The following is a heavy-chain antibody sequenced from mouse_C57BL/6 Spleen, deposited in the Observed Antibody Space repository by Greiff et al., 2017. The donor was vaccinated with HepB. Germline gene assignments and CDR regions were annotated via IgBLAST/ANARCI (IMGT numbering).Heavy chain of an antibody. J-gene: IGHJ2*01. Sequence: EVQRVESGPGLVKPSQSLSLTCSVTGYSITSGYYWNWIRQFPGNKLEWMGYISYDGSNNYNPSLKNRISITRDTSKNQFFLKLNSVTTEDTATYYCAREEGYYGSSLDYWGQGTTLTVSS. V-gene: IGHV3-6*01. CDR2: ISYDGSN. D-gene: IGHD1-1*01. CDR3: AREEGYYGSSLDY. CDR1: GYSITSGYY.